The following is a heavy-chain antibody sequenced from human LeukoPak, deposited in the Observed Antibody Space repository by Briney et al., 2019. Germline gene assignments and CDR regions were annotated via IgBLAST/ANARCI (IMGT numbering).Heavy chain of an antibody. J-gene: IGHJ5*02. CDR2: ITAGGRGAT. CDR3: AELHGRINWFDP. D-gene: IGHD2-21*01. CDR1: GFTFDTYD. V-gene: IGHV3-23*01. Sequence: QPGGSLWLSCAASGFTFDTYDVSWVRQAPGKGLEWVSTITAGGRGATYYADSVKGRFTMSRHRSTNTVSLQMNRLRVGDTGVYYCAELHGRINWFDPWGQGTLVTVSS.